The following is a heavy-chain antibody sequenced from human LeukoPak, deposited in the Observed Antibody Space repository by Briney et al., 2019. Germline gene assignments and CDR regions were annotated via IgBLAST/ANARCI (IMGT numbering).Heavy chain of an antibody. Sequence: GGSLRLSCAASGLTFRNYLMSWVRQAPGKGLEWVTNIKPDGGVQNYMDSVKGRFTITRDNAANSLFLQMNSLRDEDTAVYYCATSFPYCSVDSCALGGQGTLGTVSS. V-gene: IGHV3-7*01. CDR3: ATSFPYCSVDSCAL. D-gene: IGHD2-15*01. J-gene: IGHJ4*02. CDR2: IKPDGGVQ. CDR1: GLTFRNYL.